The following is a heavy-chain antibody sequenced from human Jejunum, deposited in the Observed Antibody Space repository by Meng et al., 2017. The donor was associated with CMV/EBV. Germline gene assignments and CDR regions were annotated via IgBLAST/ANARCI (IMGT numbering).Heavy chain of an antibody. Sequence: LSGFYINWVRKAPGPGLEWMGWSNPKNGDTNYAQKFQGRVTMTTDTSTSTAYMELSRLTSDDTAVCYCTRDLYCGGNCYSAVDYWGQGTLVTVSS. J-gene: IGHJ4*02. V-gene: IGHV1-2*02. CDR3: TRDLYCGGNCYSAVDY. D-gene: IGHD2-21*01. CDR1: LSGFY. CDR2: SNPKNGDT.